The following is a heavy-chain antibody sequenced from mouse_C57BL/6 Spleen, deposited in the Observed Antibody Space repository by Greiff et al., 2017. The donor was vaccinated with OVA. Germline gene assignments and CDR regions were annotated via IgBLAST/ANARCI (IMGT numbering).Heavy chain of an antibody. D-gene: IGHD2-4*01. CDR3: ARGPLSTMITRYIDY. CDR1: GYTFTSYW. Sequence: QVQLQQPGAELVKPGASVKMSCKASGYTFTSYWITWVKQRPGQGLEWIGDIYPGSGSPNYNEKFKSKATLTVDTSSSTAYMQLSSLTSEDSAVYYCARGPLSTMITRYIDYWGQGTTLTVSS. V-gene: IGHV1-55*01. CDR2: IYPGSGSP. J-gene: IGHJ2*01.